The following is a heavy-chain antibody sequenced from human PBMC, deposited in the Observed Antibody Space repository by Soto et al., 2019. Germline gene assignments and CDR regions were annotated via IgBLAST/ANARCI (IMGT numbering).Heavy chain of an antibody. Sequence: SETLSLTCAVSGGSISSGGYSWSWIRQPPGKGLEWIGYIYHSGSTYYNPSLKSRVTISVDRSKNQFSLKLSSVTAADTAVYYCASYSNYGWFDPWGQGTLVTVSS. D-gene: IGHD4-4*01. CDR1: GGSISSGGYS. V-gene: IGHV4-30-2*01. J-gene: IGHJ5*02. CDR2: IYHSGST. CDR3: ASYSNYGWFDP.